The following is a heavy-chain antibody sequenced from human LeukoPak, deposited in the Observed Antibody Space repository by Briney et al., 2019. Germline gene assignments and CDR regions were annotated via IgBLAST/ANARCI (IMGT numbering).Heavy chain of an antibody. CDR2: ISVYNGNT. D-gene: IGHD3-10*01. CDR3: ARDVMVRGVIRALGY. V-gene: IGHV1-18*01. Sequence: ASVKVSCKASGYTFTGYGISWVRQAPGQGLEWMGWISVYNGNTNYTQKLQGRVTMTTDTSTSTAHMELRSLRSDDTAVYYCARDVMVRGVIRALGYWGQGTLVTVSS. CDR1: GYTFTGYG. J-gene: IGHJ4*02.